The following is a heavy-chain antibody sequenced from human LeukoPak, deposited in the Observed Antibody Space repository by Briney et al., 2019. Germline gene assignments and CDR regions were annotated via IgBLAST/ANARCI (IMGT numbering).Heavy chain of an antibody. D-gene: IGHD4-17*01. Sequence: SGTLSLTCAVSGGSISSSNWWSWVRQPPGKGLEWIGEIYHSGSTNYNPSLKSRVTISVDKSKNQFSLKLSSVTAADTAVYYCARRRPGDYGGGIAFDIWGQGTMVTVSS. J-gene: IGHJ3*02. CDR2: IYHSGST. CDR1: GGSISSSNW. CDR3: ARRRPGDYGGGIAFDI. V-gene: IGHV4-4*02.